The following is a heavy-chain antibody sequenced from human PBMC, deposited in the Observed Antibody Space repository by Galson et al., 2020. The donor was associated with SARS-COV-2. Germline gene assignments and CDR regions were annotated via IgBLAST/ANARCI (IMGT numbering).Heavy chain of an antibody. CDR3: ARDIYYGSGRYALDV. V-gene: IGHV3-66*01. CDR1: GFTVSSND. Sequence: GGSLRLSCVVSGFTVSSNDMTWVRQAPGKGLEWVSVINSGGSANYADSVKGRFIISRDISQNTQFLQMDGLRAEDTAVYHCARDIYYGSGRYALDVWGQGTTVTVS. J-gene: IGHJ6*02. D-gene: IGHD3-10*01. CDR2: INSGGSA.